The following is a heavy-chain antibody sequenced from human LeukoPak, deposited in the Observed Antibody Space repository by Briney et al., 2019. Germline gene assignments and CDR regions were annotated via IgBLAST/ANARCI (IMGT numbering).Heavy chain of an antibody. D-gene: IGHD1-1*01. CDR3: ARDDMLERPSFDI. J-gene: IGHJ3*02. CDR2: IKQDGSEK. V-gene: IGHV3-7*03. CDR1: GFTFSSYW. Sequence: PGGSLRLSCAASGFTFSSYWMSWVRQAPGKGLEWVANIKQDGSEKYYVDSVKGRFTISRDNAKNSLYLQMNSLKAEDTAVYYCARDDMLERPSFDIWGQGTVVIVSS.